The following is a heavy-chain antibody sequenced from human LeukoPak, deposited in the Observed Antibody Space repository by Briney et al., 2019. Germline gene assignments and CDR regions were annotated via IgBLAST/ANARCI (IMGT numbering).Heavy chain of an antibody. CDR3: AKDRNRWPTNFDS. CDR2: ISTSGATT. CDR1: GFTFSTYA. V-gene: IGHV3-23*01. J-gene: IGHJ4*02. D-gene: IGHD5-24*01. Sequence: TGGSLRLSCAASGFTFSTYAVSWVRQPPGKGLELGSSISTSGATTYYADSVKGRFIISRDNSKNTMSLKLKSLRAEDTAVYHCAKDRNRWPTNFDSWGEGTLVTVSA.